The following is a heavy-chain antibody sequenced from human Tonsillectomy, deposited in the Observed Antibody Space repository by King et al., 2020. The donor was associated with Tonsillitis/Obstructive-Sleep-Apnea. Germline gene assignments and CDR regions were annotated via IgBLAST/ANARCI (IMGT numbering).Heavy chain of an antibody. CDR2: IYSGGGT. D-gene: IGHD2-2*02. V-gene: IGHV3-53*01. CDR1: GFTVSSNY. J-gene: IGHJ6*02. CDR3: ARDRLVVVPAAIPVYYYYGMDV. Sequence: DVQLVESGGGLIQPGGSVRLSCAASGFTVSSNYMSWVRQAPGKGLEWVSIIYSGGGTYYADSVKGRFTISRDNSKNTLYLQMNSLRAEDTAVYYCARDRLVVVPAAIPVYYYYGMDVWGQGTTVTVSS.